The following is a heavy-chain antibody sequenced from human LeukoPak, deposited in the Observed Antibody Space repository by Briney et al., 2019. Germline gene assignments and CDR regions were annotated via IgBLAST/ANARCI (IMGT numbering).Heavy chain of an antibody. V-gene: IGHV4-30-4*08. CDR3: ARANWGSRGNAFDI. CDR1: GGSISSGDYY. D-gene: IGHD7-27*01. CDR2: IYYSGSM. Sequence: SQTLSLTCTVSGGSISSGDYYWSWIRQPPGKGLEWIGYIYYSGSMYYNPSLKSRVTISVDTFQNQFSLRLNSVTAADTAVYYCARANWGSRGNAFDIWGQGTVVTVSS. J-gene: IGHJ3*02.